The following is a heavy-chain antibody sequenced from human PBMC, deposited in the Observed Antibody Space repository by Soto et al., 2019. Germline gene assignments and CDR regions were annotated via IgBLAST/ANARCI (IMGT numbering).Heavy chain of an antibody. CDR2: VSYSGST. CDR1: GGSISNSSYL. D-gene: IGHD5-18*01. J-gene: IGHJ5*02. Sequence: PSETLSLTCTVSGGSISNSSYLWGWIRQPPGKGLQWIGSVSYSGSTYYNPSLKSRVTISADKSKNQSSLEMRSVTAADTAFYYCAREGQNGYSLGPWGQGTLVTVSS. CDR3: AREGQNGYSLGP. V-gene: IGHV4-39*07.